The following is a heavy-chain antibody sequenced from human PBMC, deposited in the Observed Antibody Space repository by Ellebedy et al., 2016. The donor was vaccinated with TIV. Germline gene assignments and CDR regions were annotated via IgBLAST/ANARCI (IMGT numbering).Heavy chain of an antibody. CDR3: AGGNDYVWGNNDI. Sequence: SETLSLTCAVYGGAFSTYYWTWIRQAPGKGLEWIGEISHTGNTFYNPSLKSRVSISIDTSRSHFSLRLTSLTAADTAVYYCAGGNDYVWGNNDIWGQGTLVTVSS. CDR1: GGAFSTYY. J-gene: IGHJ4*02. D-gene: IGHD3-16*01. V-gene: IGHV4-34*01. CDR2: ISHTGNT.